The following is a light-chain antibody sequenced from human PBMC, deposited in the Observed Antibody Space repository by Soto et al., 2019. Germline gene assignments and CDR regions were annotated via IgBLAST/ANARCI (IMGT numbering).Light chain of an antibody. V-gene: IGKV3-11*01. CDR1: QSVSSS. J-gene: IGKJ4*01. CDR3: QHRSNWPST. Sequence: EIVLTQSPATLSLSPGERAALSCRASQSVSSSLAWYQQKPGQAPRLLIYDASKRAPGIPARFTGSGSGTDFTLNISSLEPEDFAVYFCQHRSNWPSTFGGGTKVEI. CDR2: DAS.